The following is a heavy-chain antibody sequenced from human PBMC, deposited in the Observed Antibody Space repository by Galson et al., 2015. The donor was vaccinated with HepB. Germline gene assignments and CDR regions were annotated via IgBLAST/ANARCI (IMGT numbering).Heavy chain of an antibody. Sequence: SVKVSCKASGGTFSSYAISWVRQAPGQGLEWMGGVIPIFGTANYAQKFQGRVTITADESTSTAYMELSSLRSEDTAVYYCARDLYYDSSALGPWYFDLWGRGTLVTVSS. CDR1: GGTFSSYA. V-gene: IGHV1-69*13. CDR2: VIPIFGTA. J-gene: IGHJ2*01. CDR3: ARDLYYDSSALGPWYFDL. D-gene: IGHD3-22*01.